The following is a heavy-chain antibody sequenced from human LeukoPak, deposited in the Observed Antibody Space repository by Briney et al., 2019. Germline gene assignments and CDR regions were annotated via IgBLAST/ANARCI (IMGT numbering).Heavy chain of an antibody. CDR1: GFTFSSYA. V-gene: IGHV3-23*01. Sequence: GGSLRLSCAASGFTFSSYAMSWVRQAPGKEPEWVSGISGSGGRTYYADSVKGRFTISRDNSKNTLYLQMDSLRAEDTAVYYCGKDFGHLWGQGTLVTVSS. CDR2: ISGSGGRT. D-gene: IGHD3-10*01. J-gene: IGHJ4*02. CDR3: GKDFGHL.